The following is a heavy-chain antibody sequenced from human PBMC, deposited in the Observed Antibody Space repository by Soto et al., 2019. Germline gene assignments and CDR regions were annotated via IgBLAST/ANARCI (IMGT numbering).Heavy chain of an antibody. J-gene: IGHJ6*02. CDR2: IYPGDSDT. CDR3: ARRAVTSPTYYYGMDV. Sequence: GESLKISCKGSGYSFTIYWIGWVRQMPGKGLEWMGIIYPGDSDTRYSPSFQGQVTISADKSISTAYLQWSSLKASDTAMYYCARRAVTSPTYYYGMDVWGQGTTVTVSS. D-gene: IGHD4-17*01. CDR1: GYSFTIYW. V-gene: IGHV5-51*01.